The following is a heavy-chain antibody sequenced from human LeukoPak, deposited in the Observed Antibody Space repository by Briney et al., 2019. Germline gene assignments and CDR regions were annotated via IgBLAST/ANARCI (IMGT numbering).Heavy chain of an antibody. V-gene: IGHV1-69*13. Sequence: GASVKVSCKASGGTFSSYAISWVRQAPGQGLEWMGGIIPIFSTAHYAQKFQGRVTLTAEESTRTAYMELSSLRSEDTAVYYCARDRGGSPSAAYYYYYMDVWGKGTTVTVSS. J-gene: IGHJ6*03. CDR2: IIPIFSTA. CDR3: ARDRGGSPSAAYYYYYMDV. D-gene: IGHD6-6*01. CDR1: GGTFSSYA.